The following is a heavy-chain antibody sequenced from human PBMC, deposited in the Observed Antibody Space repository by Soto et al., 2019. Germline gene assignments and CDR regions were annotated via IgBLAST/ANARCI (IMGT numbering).Heavy chain of an antibody. D-gene: IGHD3-3*02. CDR2: ISGSGGST. J-gene: IGHJ4*02. CDR3: AKDAGPFLEWFLPFDS. Sequence: EVQLLESGGGLVQPGGSLRLSCAASGFTFSSYAMSWVRQAPGKGLEWVSVISGSGGSTHYVDSVKGRFTISRANSKNTLYLQMNSLRAEDTAVYYCAKDAGPFLEWFLPFDSWGQGSLVTVSS. V-gene: IGHV3-23*01. CDR1: GFTFSSYA.